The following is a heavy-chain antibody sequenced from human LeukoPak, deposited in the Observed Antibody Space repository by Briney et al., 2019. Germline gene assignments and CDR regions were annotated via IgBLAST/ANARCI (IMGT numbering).Heavy chain of an antibody. CDR3: VRGYSGSFLDY. CDR1: GFTVSSKY. Sequence: GGSLRLSCVVSGFTVSSKYMSWVRQAPGKGLERVSVIYSGGSTYYADSVKGRFTTSRDNAKNTLSLQMSSLRAEDTAVYYCVRGYSGSFLDYWGQGTLVTVSS. CDR2: IYSGGST. V-gene: IGHV3-66*01. J-gene: IGHJ4*02. D-gene: IGHD1-26*01.